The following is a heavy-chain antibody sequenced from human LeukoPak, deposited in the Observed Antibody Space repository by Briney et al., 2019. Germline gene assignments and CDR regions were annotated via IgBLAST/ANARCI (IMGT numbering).Heavy chain of an antibody. CDR1: GFTFRNYS. Sequence: GGSLRLSCAASGFTFRNYSMNWVRQAPGKGLEWVSVIYSGGSTYYADSVKGRFTISRDNSKNTLYLQMNSLRAEDTAVYYCARDRVGALFRYWGQGTLVTVSS. V-gene: IGHV3-53*01. CDR3: ARDRVGALFRY. D-gene: IGHD1-26*01. J-gene: IGHJ4*02. CDR2: IYSGGST.